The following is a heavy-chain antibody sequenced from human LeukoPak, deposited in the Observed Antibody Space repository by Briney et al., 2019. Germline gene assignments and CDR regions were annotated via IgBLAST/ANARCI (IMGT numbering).Heavy chain of an antibody. Sequence: AASVKVSCKASGGTFSSYAISWVRQAPGQGLEWMGGIIPIFGTANYAQKFQGRVTITADESTSTAYMEMSSLRSEDTAVYYCARARGKPRSYNYYGMDVWGQGTTVTVSS. CDR1: GGTFSSYA. D-gene: IGHD4-23*01. CDR2: IIPIFGTA. V-gene: IGHV1-69*13. J-gene: IGHJ6*02. CDR3: ARARGKPRSYNYYGMDV.